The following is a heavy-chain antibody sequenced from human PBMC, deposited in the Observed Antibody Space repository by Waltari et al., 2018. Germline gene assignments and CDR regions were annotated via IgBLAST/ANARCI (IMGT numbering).Heavy chain of an antibody. V-gene: IGHV3-9*01. J-gene: IGHJ4*02. CDR3: AKRAYDSSGPLDY. CDR2: IRWNRGSI. D-gene: IGHD3-22*01. Sequence: EVQLVESGGGLVQPGRSLRLSCAASGFTFDDYAMHWVRQAPGKGLEWVSGIRWNRGSIGYAYSVKGRFTISRDNAKNSLYLQMNSLRAEDTALYYCAKRAYDSSGPLDYWGQGTLVTVSS. CDR1: GFTFDDYA.